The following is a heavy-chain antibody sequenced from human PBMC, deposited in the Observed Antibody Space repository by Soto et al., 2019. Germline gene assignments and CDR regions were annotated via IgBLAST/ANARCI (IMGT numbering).Heavy chain of an antibody. CDR1: GGSFSGYY. CDR3: ARLVIAAAGNV. D-gene: IGHD6-13*01. Sequence: QVQLQQWGAGLLKPSETLSLTCAVYGGSFSGYYWSWIRQPPGKGLEWIGEINHSGSTNYNPSLKSRVTISVDTSKNQFSLKLSSVTAADTAVYYCARLVIAAAGNVWGPGTLVTVSS. V-gene: IGHV4-34*01. CDR2: INHSGST. J-gene: IGHJ4*02.